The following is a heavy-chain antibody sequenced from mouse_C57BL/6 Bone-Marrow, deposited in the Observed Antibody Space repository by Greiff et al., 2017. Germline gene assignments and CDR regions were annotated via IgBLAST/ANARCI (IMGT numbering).Heavy chain of an antibody. D-gene: IGHD1-1*01. CDR1: GYTFTSYW. Sequence: QVQLQQPGAELVKPGASVKMSCKASGYTFTSYWITWVKQRPGQGLEWIGDIYPGSGSTNYNEKFKSKATLTVDTSSSTAYMQLSSLTSEDSAVYYCARSRLLLRDRGVWFAYWGQGTLVTVSA. J-gene: IGHJ3*01. CDR3: ARSRLLLRDRGVWFAY. CDR2: IYPGSGST. V-gene: IGHV1-55*01.